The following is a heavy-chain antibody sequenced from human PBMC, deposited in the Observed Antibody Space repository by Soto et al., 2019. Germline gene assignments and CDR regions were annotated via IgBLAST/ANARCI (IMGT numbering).Heavy chain of an antibody. D-gene: IGHD4-17*01. V-gene: IGHV4-34*12. CDR1: GGSFSGYH. CDR2: IIHSGRD. Sequence: QVHLQQWGAGLLKPSETLSLTCAVDGGSFSGYHWTWIRQFPGKGLEWIGEIIHSGRDNYNPSLSARVSLSIAPSKKQFSLKLTSVTASDTALYYCARRPPRGIGFGDYKGLEIWGRGTLVTVSS. CDR3: ARRPPRGIGFGDYKGLEI. J-gene: IGHJ2*01.